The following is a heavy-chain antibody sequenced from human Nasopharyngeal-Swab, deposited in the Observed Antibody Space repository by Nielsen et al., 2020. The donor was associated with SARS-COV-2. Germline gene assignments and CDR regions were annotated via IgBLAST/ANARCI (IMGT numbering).Heavy chain of an antibody. J-gene: IGHJ6*03. CDR3: ARVSRYYYMDV. Sequence: SRQPPGKGLEWIGYIYYSGSTYYNPSLKSRVTISVDTSKNQFSLKLSSVTAADTAVYYCARVSRYYYMDVWGKGTTVTVSS. V-gene: IGHV4-31*02. CDR2: IYYSGST.